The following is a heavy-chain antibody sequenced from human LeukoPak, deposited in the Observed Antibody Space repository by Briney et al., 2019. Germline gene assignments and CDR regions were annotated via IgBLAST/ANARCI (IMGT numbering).Heavy chain of an antibody. Sequence: GSLRLSCAASGFTFSSYTMGWVRRAPGKGLEWIGSIYYSGSTYYNPSLKSRVTISVDTSKNQFSLKLSSVTAADTAVYYCAIDTHYGSGSHIFNNWFDPWGQGTLVTVSS. CDR1: GFTFSSYT. CDR3: AIDTHYGSGSHIFNNWFDP. V-gene: IGHV4-39*01. CDR2: IYYSGST. J-gene: IGHJ5*02. D-gene: IGHD3-10*01.